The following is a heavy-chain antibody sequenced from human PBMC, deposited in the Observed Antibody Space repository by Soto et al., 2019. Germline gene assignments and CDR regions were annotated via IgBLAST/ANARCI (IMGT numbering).Heavy chain of an antibody. CDR2: ISHSGST. Sequence: PSETLSLTCAVYGGSFSGYYWSWIRHPPATGLEWIGDISHSGSTNSNPSRKSRVTISVDTSKNQFSLMLSSVTAADTALYYCARGPLVTALEKAGWFELPGQGTLVTVSS. D-gene: IGHD5-18*01. J-gene: IGHJ5*02. V-gene: IGHV4-34*01. CDR3: ARGPLVTALEKAGWFEL. CDR1: GGSFSGYY.